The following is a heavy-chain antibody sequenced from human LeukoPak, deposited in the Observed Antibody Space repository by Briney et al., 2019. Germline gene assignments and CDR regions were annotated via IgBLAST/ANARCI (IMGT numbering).Heavy chain of an antibody. V-gene: IGHV3-23*01. D-gene: IGHD3-10*01. Sequence: GGPLRLPCGASGLTVSSYGMSWVRQAPGKGLEWVSTIIGSAVNTYYADSVKGRFTISRDDSKNTVYLQMNSLRAEDTAVYSCAKYTSGTSYRGLDQWGQGTLVTVSS. CDR2: IIGSAVNT. J-gene: IGHJ4*02. CDR1: GLTVSSYG. CDR3: AKYTSGTSYRGLDQ.